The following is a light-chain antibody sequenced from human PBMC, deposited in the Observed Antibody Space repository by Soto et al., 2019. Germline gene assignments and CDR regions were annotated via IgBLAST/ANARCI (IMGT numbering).Light chain of an antibody. CDR3: QRSWT. Sequence: DIQMTQSPSSLSASVGDTVTITCRASQNISDSVNWYQHKPGQAPKLLIYVASSLQSGVPSRFSGSGSGTDFTLTISSLQPEDFASYYCQRSWTLGQRTKLE. J-gene: IGKJ2*01. CDR1: QNISDS. CDR2: VAS. V-gene: IGKV1-39*01.